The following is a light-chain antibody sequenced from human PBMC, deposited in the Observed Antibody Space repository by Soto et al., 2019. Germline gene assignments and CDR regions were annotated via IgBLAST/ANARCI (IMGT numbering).Light chain of an antibody. Sequence: DIQMTQSPSSVPASVGDRVTITCRASQGIRNWLAWYQQTPGKAPELLIFAASSMQSGVPSRFSGRGSGTGFTLTIDSLQPEDFETYYCQQTESFPLSFGGGTKVDI. CDR2: AAS. CDR3: QQTESFPLS. J-gene: IGKJ4*01. CDR1: QGIRNW. V-gene: IGKV1D-12*01.